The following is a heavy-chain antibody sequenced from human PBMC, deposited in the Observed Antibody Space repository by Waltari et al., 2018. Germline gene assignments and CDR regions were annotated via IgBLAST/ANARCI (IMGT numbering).Heavy chain of an antibody. CDR2: VAPEDGET. D-gene: IGHD3-9*01. J-gene: IGHJ3*01. CDR3: ATRLSILAFDV. CDR1: GSSFPDYY. V-gene: IGHV1-69-2*01. Sequence: EVQLVQSGADVKTPGATVKISCTASGSSFPDYYIHWVKQAPGKGLAWMGHVAPEDGETVFAESFQGRLTMTADTSIDTAYMELSRLRFDDTAVYYCATRLSILAFDVWGQGTVVTVSS.